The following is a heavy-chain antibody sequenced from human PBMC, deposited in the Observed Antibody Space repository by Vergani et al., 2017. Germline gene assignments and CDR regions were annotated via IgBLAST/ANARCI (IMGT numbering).Heavy chain of an antibody. CDR3: VKEKDYDFGSGPYFDY. Sequence: EVQLVESGGGLVKPGGSLRLSCAASGFTFSSYAMHWVRQAPGKGLEYVSAISSNGGSTYYADSVKGRFTISRDNSKNTLYLQMSSLRAEDTAVYYCVKEKDYDFGSGPYFDYWGQGTLVTVSS. V-gene: IGHV3-64D*06. D-gene: IGHD3-3*01. CDR1: GFTFSSYA. J-gene: IGHJ4*02. CDR2: ISSNGGST.